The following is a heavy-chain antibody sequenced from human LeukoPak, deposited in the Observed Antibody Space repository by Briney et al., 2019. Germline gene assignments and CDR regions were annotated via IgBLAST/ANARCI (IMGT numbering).Heavy chain of an antibody. D-gene: IGHD1-26*01. Sequence: TSEPLSLTCAVYGGSFSGYYWSWIRQPPGKGLEWIGEINHSGSTNYNPSLKSRVTISVDTSKNQFSLKLSSVTAADTAVYYCARGRYSGSYDFDYWGQGTLVTVSS. J-gene: IGHJ4*02. V-gene: IGHV4-34*01. CDR2: INHSGST. CDR1: GGSFSGYY. CDR3: ARGRYSGSYDFDY.